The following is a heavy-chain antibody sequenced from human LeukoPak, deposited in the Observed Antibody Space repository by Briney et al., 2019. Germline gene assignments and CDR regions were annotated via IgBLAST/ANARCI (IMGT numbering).Heavy chain of an antibody. Sequence: SGSGGSTYYADSVKGRFTISRDNSKNTLYLQMNSLRAEDTAVYYSARDTQIYASVAYFGYWGQGTLVTVSS. D-gene: IGHD3-16*01. V-gene: IGHV3-23*01. CDR2: SGSGGST. J-gene: IGHJ4*02. CDR3: ARDTQIYASVAYFGY.